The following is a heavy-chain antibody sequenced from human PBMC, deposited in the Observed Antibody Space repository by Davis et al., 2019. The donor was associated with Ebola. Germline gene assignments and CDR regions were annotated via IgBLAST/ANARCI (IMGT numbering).Heavy chain of an antibody. V-gene: IGHV4-4*02. D-gene: IGHD3-10*01. CDR2: INHSGST. J-gene: IGHJ4*02. CDR1: GGSISSSNW. Sequence: SETLSLTCAVSGGSISSSNWWSWVRQPPGKGLEWIGEINHSGSTNYNPSLKSRVTISVDTSKNQFSLKLSSVTAADTAVYYCAKDQYYGSGSYFDYWGQGTLVTVSS. CDR3: AKDQYYGSGSYFDY.